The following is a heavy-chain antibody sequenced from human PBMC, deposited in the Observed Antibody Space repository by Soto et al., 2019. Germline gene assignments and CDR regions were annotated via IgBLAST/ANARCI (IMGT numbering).Heavy chain of an antibody. Sequence: GECLRITCRTSGYSFTRHWIAWVRQMPGKGLEWMGIIYPSDSDIRYRPSFQGQVTISVDKSISTAYLQWSSLKASDTATYYCARQDYSNYRGGMDVWGQGTTVTVSS. D-gene: IGHD2-2*01. V-gene: IGHV5-51*01. CDR3: ARQDYSNYRGGMDV. J-gene: IGHJ6*02. CDR1: GYSFTRHW. CDR2: IYPSDSDI.